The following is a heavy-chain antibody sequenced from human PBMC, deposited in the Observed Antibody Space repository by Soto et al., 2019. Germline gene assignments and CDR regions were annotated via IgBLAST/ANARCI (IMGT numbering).Heavy chain of an antibody. CDR1: GGTFSSYA. Sequence: ASVKVSCKASGGTFSSYAISWVRQAPGQGLEWMGGIIPIFGTANYAQKFQGRVTITADESTSTAYMELSSLRSEDTAVYYCARDFETTTINIYGSSAHYFDYWGQGTLVTVSS. V-gene: IGHV1-69*13. D-gene: IGHD3-9*01. CDR3: ARDFETTTINIYGSSAHYFDY. J-gene: IGHJ4*02. CDR2: IIPIFGTA.